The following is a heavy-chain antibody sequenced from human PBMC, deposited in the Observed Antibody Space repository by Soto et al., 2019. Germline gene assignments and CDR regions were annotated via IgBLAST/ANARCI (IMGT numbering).Heavy chain of an antibody. D-gene: IGHD6-19*01. J-gene: IGHJ6*02. Sequence: SLRLSCTASGFTFGDYAMSWFRQAPGKGLEWVGFIRSKAYGGTTEYAASVKGRFTISRDDSKSIAYLQMNSLKTEDTAVYYCTRDSRIAVDGSPYYYGMDVLGQGTTVSVSS. V-gene: IGHV3-49*03. CDR2: IRSKAYGGTT. CDR3: TRDSRIAVDGSPYYYGMDV. CDR1: GFTFGDYA.